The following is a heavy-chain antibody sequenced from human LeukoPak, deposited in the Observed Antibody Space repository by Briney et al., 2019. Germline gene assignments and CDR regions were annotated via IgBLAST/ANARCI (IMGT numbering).Heavy chain of an antibody. D-gene: IGHD1/OR15-1a*01. V-gene: IGHV5-51*01. CDR1: GYSFTTYW. CDR2: IYPADSTA. CDR3: ARQLRRTDAFDI. J-gene: IGHJ3*02. Sequence: GESLKISCKASGYSFTTYWIGWVRQVPGKGLEWVGIIYPADSTARYSPSFQGQVTISADKSISTAYLQWSSLKASDTAMYYCARQLRRTDAFDIWGQGTMVTVSS.